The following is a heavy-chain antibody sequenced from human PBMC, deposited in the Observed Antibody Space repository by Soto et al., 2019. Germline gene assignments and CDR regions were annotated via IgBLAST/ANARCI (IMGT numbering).Heavy chain of an antibody. CDR1: GYTLTELS. Sequence: ASVKVSCKVSGYTLTELSMHWVRQAPGEGLEWMGGFDPEDGETIYAQKFQGRVTMTEDTSTDTAYMELSSLRSEDTAVYYCATPTYPHSYGYGKSQHGYFDYWGQGTLVTVSS. CDR2: FDPEDGET. J-gene: IGHJ4*02. D-gene: IGHD5-18*01. CDR3: ATPTYPHSYGYGKSQHGYFDY. V-gene: IGHV1-24*01.